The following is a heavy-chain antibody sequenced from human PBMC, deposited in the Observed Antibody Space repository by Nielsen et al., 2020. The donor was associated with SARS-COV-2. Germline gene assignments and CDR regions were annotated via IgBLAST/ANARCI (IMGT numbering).Heavy chain of an antibody. J-gene: IGHJ6*02. CDR1: GYTFSGYY. Sequence: ASVKVSCKAAGYTFSGYYLHWVRQATGQGIEWMGRINPDSGGTSNAQKFQGRVIMTRDTSISTAYMDLSNLRVDATAVYYCVREGLQDYGLDVLGQGTTVIVSS. CDR3: VREGLQDYGLDV. CDR2: INPDSGGT. D-gene: IGHD2-15*01. V-gene: IGHV1-2*06.